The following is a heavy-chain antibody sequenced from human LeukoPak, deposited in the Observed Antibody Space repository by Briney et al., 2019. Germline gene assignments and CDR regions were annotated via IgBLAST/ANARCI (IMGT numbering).Heavy chain of an antibody. CDR1: GFTFSSYE. Sequence: PGGSLRLSCAASGFTFSSYEMNWVRQAPGKGLEWVSYISSSGSTIYYADSVKGRFTISRDNAKNSLYLQMNSLRAEDTAVYYCAREEGEGITIFGVVIIRPNWFDPWGQGTLVTVSS. CDR2: ISSSGSTI. J-gene: IGHJ5*02. V-gene: IGHV3-48*03. CDR3: AREEGEGITIFGVVIIRPNWFDP. D-gene: IGHD3-3*01.